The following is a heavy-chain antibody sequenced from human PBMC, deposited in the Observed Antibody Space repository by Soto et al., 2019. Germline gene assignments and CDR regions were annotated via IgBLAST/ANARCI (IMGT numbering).Heavy chain of an antibody. CDR3: GRAGTIFGVVIGYYYGMDV. CDR1: GYTFTSYY. J-gene: IGHJ6*02. CDR2: INPSGGST. Sequence: ASVKVSCKASGYTFTSYYMHWVRQTPGQGLEWMGIINPSGGSTSYAQKFQGRVTMTRDTSTSTVYMELSSLRSEDTAVYYCGRAGTIFGVVIGYYYGMDVWGQGTTVTVSS. V-gene: IGHV1-46*01. D-gene: IGHD3-3*01.